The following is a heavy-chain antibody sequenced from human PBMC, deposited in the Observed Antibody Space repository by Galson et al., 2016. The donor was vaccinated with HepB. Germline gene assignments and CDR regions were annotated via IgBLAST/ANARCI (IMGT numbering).Heavy chain of an antibody. CDR1: RFTFSSYA. V-gene: IGHV3-30-3*01. Sequence: LRLSCAASRFTFSSYAIHWVRQAPAKGLEWVAVISSDGTNGHYADSVKGRFTVSRDNSENTLYLQMNSRRAEDTAMYYCARDRGGVPYFDWAAHFDYWGQGTPVSVSS. CDR2: ISSDGTNG. J-gene: IGHJ4*02. D-gene: IGHD3-9*01. CDR3: ARDRGGVPYFDWAAHFDY.